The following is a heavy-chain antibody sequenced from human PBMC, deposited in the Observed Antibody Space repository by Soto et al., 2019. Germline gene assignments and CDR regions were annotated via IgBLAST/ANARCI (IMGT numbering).Heavy chain of an antibody. CDR1: GFTFSDYW. V-gene: IGHV3-7*03. CDR3: VKDGGYCSSSTCYSPRNHYFDS. Sequence: GGSLRLSCEASGFTFSDYWMSWVRQAPGKGPEWVANIKFDGSEKQYVDSVRGRFTISRDNSRNSLFLQMNSLRAGDTAVYYCVKDGGYCSSSTCYSPRNHYFDSWGQGTLVTVSS. CDR2: IKFDGSEK. D-gene: IGHD2-2*01. J-gene: IGHJ4*02.